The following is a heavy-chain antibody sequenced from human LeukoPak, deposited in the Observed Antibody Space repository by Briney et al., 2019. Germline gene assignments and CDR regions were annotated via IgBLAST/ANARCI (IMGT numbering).Heavy chain of an antibody. Sequence: PGGSLRLSCAASGFTFSSYGMHWVRQAPGKGLEWVAVISYDGSNKYYADSVKGRFTISRDSSKNTLYLQMNSLRAEDTAVYYCAKDHEGGSPPHFDYWGQGTLVTVSS. V-gene: IGHV3-30*18. CDR2: ISYDGSNK. CDR1: GFTFSSYG. J-gene: IGHJ4*02. D-gene: IGHD1-26*01. CDR3: AKDHEGGSPPHFDY.